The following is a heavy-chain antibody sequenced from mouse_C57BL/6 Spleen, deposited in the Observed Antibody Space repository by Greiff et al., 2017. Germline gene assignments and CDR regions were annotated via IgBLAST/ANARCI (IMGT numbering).Heavy chain of an antibody. Sequence: QVQLKESGPGLVAPSQSLSITCTVSGFSLTSYGVSWVRQPPGKGLEWLGVIWGDGSTNYHSALIARLSISKDNSKSQVFLKLSSLQTDDTATYYGAGGAYWGQGTLVTVSA. V-gene: IGHV2-3*01. CDR2: IWGDGST. J-gene: IGHJ3*01. CDR3: AGGAY. CDR1: GFSLTSYG.